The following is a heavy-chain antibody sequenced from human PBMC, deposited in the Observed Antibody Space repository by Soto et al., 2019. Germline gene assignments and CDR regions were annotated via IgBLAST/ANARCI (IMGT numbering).Heavy chain of an antibody. CDR2: INHSGST. J-gene: IGHJ4*02. CDR1: GGSFSGYY. D-gene: IGHD3-10*01. CDR3: ARSHGSGSYSPTFDY. Sequence: QVQLQQWGAGLLKPSETLSLTCAVYGGSFSGYYWSWIRQPPGKGLEWIGEINHSGSTNYNPSLKSRVPISVDTSKNQFSLKLSSVTAADTAVYYCARSHGSGSYSPTFDYWGQGTLVTVSS. V-gene: IGHV4-34*01.